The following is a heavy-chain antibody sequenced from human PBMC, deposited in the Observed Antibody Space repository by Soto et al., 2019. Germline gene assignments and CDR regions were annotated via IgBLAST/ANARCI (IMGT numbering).Heavy chain of an antibody. CDR2: IYYSGST. J-gene: IGHJ4*02. CDR1: GGSISSGGYY. CDR3: ARDIAAAGVFDY. D-gene: IGHD6-13*01. V-gene: IGHV4-31*03. Sequence: TSETLSLTCTVSGGSISSGGYYWSWIRQHPGKGLEWIGYIYYSGSTYYNPSLKSRVTISVDTSKNQFSLKLSSVTAADTAVYYCARDIAAAGVFDYWGQGTLVTVSS.